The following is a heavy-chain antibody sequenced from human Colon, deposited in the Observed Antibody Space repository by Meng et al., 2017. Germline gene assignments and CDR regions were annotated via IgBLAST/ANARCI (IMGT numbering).Heavy chain of an antibody. CDR2: SRNKASRYTT. CDR1: GPTFSDYF. CDR3: TGGRTGSAPSDY. D-gene: IGHD7-27*01. V-gene: IGHV3-72*01. Sequence: GESLKISCAVSGPTFSDYFMDWVRQAPGKGLEWVARSRNKASRYTTEYAASVKGKFTISRDDSKNSLYLQMSSLKTEDTAVYYCTGGRTGSAPSDYWGQGTLVTVSS. J-gene: IGHJ4*02.